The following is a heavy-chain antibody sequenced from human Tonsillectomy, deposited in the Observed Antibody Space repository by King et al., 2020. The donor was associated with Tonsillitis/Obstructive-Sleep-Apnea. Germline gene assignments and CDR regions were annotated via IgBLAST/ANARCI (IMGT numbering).Heavy chain of an antibody. D-gene: IGHD6-13*01. Sequence: VQLVESGGGVVQPGRSLRLSCAASGFTFSSYGMHWVRQAPGKGREWVAVIWYDGSNKYYADSVKGRFTISRDNSKNTLYLQMNSLRAEDTAVYYWARGLPYSSSWYGSYYYYYYMDVWGKGTTVTVSS. CDR2: IWYDGSNK. V-gene: IGHV3-33*01. CDR3: ARGLPYSSSWYGSYYYYYYMDV. CDR1: GFTFSSYG. J-gene: IGHJ6*03.